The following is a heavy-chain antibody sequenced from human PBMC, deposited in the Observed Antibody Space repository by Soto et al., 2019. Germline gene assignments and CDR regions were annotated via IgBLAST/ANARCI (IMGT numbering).Heavy chain of an antibody. CDR1: GFTFSSYA. CDR3: AKNGRAAAMYNWFDP. J-gene: IGHJ5*02. V-gene: IGHV3-23*01. Sequence: PGGSLRLSCAASGFTFSSYAMSWVRQAPGKGLECVSTISGSGGTTYYADSVKGRFTISRDNSKNTLYLQMSSLRAEDTAVYYCAKNGRAAAMYNWFDPWGQGTLVTVSS. D-gene: IGHD6-13*01. CDR2: ISGSGGTT.